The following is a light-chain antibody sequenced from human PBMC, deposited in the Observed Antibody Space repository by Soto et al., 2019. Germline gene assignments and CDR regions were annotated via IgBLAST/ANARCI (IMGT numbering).Light chain of an antibody. CDR2: DVN. CDR3: SSSSSNSASVL. CDR1: SADIGSHNR. J-gene: IGLJ2*01. V-gene: IGLV2-18*02. Sequence: QSALTQPPSMSGSPGQSITISCKGSSADIGSHNRVSWYHQPPDTAPKLIIYDVNDRPSGVPDRFSGSKSADTASLSISGLQPEDEGVYYCSSSSSNSASVLFGGGTQLTVL.